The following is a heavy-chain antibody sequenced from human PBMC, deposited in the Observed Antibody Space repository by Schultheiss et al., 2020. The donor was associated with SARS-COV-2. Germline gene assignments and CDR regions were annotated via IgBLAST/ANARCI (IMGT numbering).Heavy chain of an antibody. CDR1: GFTFGDYA. CDR2: IRSKAYGGTT. J-gene: IGHJ6*02. D-gene: IGHD6-19*01. Sequence: GGSLRLSCTASGFTFGDYAMSWVRQAPGKGLEWVGFIRSKAYGGTTEYAASVKGRFTISRDDSKNTLYLQMNSLRAEDTAVYYCASYQGWLVPDGMDVWGQGTTVTVSS. CDR3: ASYQGWLVPDGMDV. V-gene: IGHV3-49*04.